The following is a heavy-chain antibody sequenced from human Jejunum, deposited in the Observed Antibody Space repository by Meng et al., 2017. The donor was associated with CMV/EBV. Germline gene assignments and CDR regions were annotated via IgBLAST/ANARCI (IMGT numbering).Heavy chain of an antibody. CDR3: AKSYNYAMDV. D-gene: IGHD2-2*01. CDR1: GFTFSSNG. CDR2: ISYDGRSD. J-gene: IGHJ6*02. V-gene: IGHV3-30*02. Sequence: SGAASGFTFSSNGMHWVRQAPGRGLEWVAFISYDGRSDSYADSVRGRFTISRDTSKYTLYLQMNSLRTEDTAVYHCAKSYNYAMDVWGQGTTVTVSS.